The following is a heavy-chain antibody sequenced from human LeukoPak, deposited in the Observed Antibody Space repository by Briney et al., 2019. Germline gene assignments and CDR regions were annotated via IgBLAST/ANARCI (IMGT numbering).Heavy chain of an antibody. J-gene: IGHJ4*02. CDR2: INPSGGST. D-gene: IGHD6-6*01. Sequence: GASVKVSCKASGYTFTIYYIHWVRQAPGQGLEWMGIINPSGGSTRYAQKFQGRVTITADKSTSTAYMELSSLRSEDTAVYYCASGDSSSRFDYWGQGTLVTVSS. CDR3: ASGDSSSRFDY. V-gene: IGHV1-46*01. CDR1: GYTFTIYY.